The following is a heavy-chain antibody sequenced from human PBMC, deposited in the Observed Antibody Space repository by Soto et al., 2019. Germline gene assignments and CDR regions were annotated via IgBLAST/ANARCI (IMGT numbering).Heavy chain of an antibody. D-gene: IGHD6-6*01. CDR3: TRDSHSTSGAVKGHDY. V-gene: IGHV3-74*01. Sequence: GGSLRLSCAASGFTFSSYWMHWVRQVPGKGLVWVSRIKSDGSGTSYADSVKGRFTISRDNAKNTLYLQMNSLKAEDTAVYHCTRDSHSTSGAVKGHDYWGQGNLVTVSS. CDR2: IKSDGSGT. CDR1: GFTFSSYW. J-gene: IGHJ4*02.